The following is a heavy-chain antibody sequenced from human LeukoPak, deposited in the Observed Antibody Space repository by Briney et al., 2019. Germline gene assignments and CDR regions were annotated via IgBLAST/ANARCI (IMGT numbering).Heavy chain of an antibody. J-gene: IGHJ6*02. V-gene: IGHV4-4*07. CDR2: IYTSGST. D-gene: IGHD2-2*02. CDR3: ARVAGCVGTSCYTNGMDV. Sequence: PSETLSLTCTVSGYSISSYYWSWIRQPAGKGLEWIGRIYTSGSTNYNPSLKSRVTMSVDTSKNQFSLKLSSVTAADTAVYYCARVAGCVGTSCYTNGMDVWGQGTTVTVSS. CDR1: GYSISSYY.